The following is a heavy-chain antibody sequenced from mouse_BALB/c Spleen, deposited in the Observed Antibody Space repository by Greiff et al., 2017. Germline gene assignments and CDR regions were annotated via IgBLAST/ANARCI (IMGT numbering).Heavy chain of an antibody. Sequence: EVHLVESGGGLVQPGGSMKLSCVASGFTFSNYWMNWVRQSPEKGLEWVAEIRLKSNNYATHYAESVKGRFTISRDDSKSSVYLQMNNLRAEDNGIYYCTKDYRYPFDYWGQGTTLTVSS. CDR1: GFTFSNYW. CDR2: IRLKSNNYAT. J-gene: IGHJ2*01. CDR3: TKDYRYPFDY. D-gene: IGHD1-2*01. V-gene: IGHV6-6*02.